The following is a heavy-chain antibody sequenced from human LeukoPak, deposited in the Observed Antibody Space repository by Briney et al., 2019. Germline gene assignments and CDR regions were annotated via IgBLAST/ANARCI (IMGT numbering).Heavy chain of an antibody. CDR3: ARGSGWYPHRRYYFDY. CDR1: GGSFSGYY. V-gene: IGHV4-34*01. D-gene: IGHD6-19*01. Sequence: SETLSLTCAVYGGSFSGYYWSWIRQPPGKGLEWIGEINHSGSTNYNPSLKSRVTISVDTSKNQFSLKLSSVTAADTAVYYCARGSGWYPHRRYYFDYWGQGTLVTVSS. J-gene: IGHJ4*02. CDR2: INHSGST.